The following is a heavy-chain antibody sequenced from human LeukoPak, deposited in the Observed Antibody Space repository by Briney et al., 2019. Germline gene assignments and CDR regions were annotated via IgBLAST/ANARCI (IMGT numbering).Heavy chain of an antibody. CDR1: GYTFTSYG. D-gene: IGHD5-12*01. Sequence: AASVKVSCKASGYTFTSYGISWVRQAPGQGLEWMGWISAYNGNTNYAQKLQGRVTMTTDTSTSTAYMELRSLRSDDTAVYYCARVKKDSGPRLGYYGMDVWGQGTTVTVSS. CDR2: ISAYNGNT. J-gene: IGHJ6*02. V-gene: IGHV1-18*01. CDR3: ARVKKDSGPRLGYYGMDV.